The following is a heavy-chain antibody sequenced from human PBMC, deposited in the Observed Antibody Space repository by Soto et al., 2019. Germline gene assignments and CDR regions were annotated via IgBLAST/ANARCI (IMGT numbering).Heavy chain of an antibody. V-gene: IGHV2-5*02. CDR2: IYWDDDK. CDR1: GFSLSTTGVG. CDR3: AQRLRDYGLGCARANYFDP. J-gene: IGHJ5*02. Sequence: QITLKESGPTLVRPTQTLTLTCTFSGFSLSTTGVGVGWLRQPPGKALEWLALIYWDDDKRYSPSLKSRLTITKDTSKNEVILTMTNMDPVDTATSYWAQRLRDYGLGCARANYFDPWGQGTLVTVSS. D-gene: IGHD3-10*01.